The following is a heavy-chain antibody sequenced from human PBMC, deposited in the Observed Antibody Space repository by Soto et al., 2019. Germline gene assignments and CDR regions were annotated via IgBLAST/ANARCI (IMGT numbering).Heavy chain of an antibody. CDR2: IYSGGST. J-gene: IGHJ5*02. CDR1: GFTVSSNY. V-gene: IGHV3-66*01. Sequence: GGSLRLSCAASGFTVSSNYMSWVRQAPGKGLEWVSVIYSGGSTYYADSVKGRFTLSRDHSKNTLYLQMNSRRDEDPAVYYCASKGGSLTWLDPWGQGTLVTVSS. CDR3: ASKGGSLTWLDP. D-gene: IGHD1-26*01.